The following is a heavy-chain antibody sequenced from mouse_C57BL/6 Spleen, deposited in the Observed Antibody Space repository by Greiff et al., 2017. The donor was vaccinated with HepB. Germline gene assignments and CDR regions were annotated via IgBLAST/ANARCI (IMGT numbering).Heavy chain of an antibody. J-gene: IGHJ3*01. CDR1: GYTFTDYY. Sequence: EVQLQQSGPELVKPGASVKISCKASGYTFTDYYMNWVKQSHGKSLEWIGDINPNNGGTSYNQKFKGKATLTVDKSSSTAYMELRSLTSEDSAVYYCARQLYYSNYGFAYWGQGTLVTVSA. V-gene: IGHV1-26*01. CDR2: INPNNGGT. D-gene: IGHD2-5*01. CDR3: ARQLYYSNYGFAY.